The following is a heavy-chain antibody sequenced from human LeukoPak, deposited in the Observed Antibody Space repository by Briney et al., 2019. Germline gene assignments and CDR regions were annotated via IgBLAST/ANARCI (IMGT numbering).Heavy chain of an antibody. J-gene: IGHJ4*02. V-gene: IGHV1-18*01. CDR1: GYTFTSYG. Sequence: ASVKVSCKASGYTFTSYGISWVRQAPGQGLEWMGWISAYNGNTNYAQKLQGRVTMTTDTSTSTAYMELRSLRSDDTAVYYCAREQLYCSGGSCYSVSDYWGQGPLVTVSS. CDR3: AREQLYCSGGSCYSVSDY. D-gene: IGHD2-15*01. CDR2: ISAYNGNT.